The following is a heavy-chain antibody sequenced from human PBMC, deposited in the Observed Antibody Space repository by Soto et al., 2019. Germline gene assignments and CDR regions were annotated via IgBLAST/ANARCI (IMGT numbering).Heavy chain of an antibody. CDR2: TSNDGSNK. D-gene: IGHD1-26*01. CDR3: AKVKSGRYPDALDI. CDR1: GFTFSSYG. V-gene: IGHV3-30*18. J-gene: IGHJ3*02. Sequence: VQLVESGGGVVQPGRSLRLSCAASGFTFSSYGMHWGRRAPGKGLEWVAVTSNDGSNKYYADYVKGRFTISRDNSKNTMYLQINSPRAEDTAVYYLAKVKSGRYPDALDIWGQGTMVTVSS.